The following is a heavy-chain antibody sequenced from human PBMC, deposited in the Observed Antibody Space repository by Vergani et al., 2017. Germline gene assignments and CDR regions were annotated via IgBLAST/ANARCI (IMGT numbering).Heavy chain of an antibody. V-gene: IGHV3-30*18. J-gene: IGHJ4*02. CDR3: AKDRWYSSSCFDY. CDR1: GFTFSSYG. Sequence: QVQLVESGGGVVQPGRSLRLSCAASGFTFSSYGMHWVRRAPGKGLEWVAVISYDGSNKYYADSVKGRFTISRDNSKNTLYLQMNSLRAEDTAVYYCAKDRWYSSSCFDYWGQGTLVTVSS. CDR2: ISYDGSNK. D-gene: IGHD6-13*01.